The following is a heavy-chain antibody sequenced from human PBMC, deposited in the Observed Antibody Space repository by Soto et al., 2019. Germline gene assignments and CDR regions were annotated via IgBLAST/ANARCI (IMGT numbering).Heavy chain of an antibody. V-gene: IGHV1-69*01. CDR3: ARVGVVVSNYSYDYGMDV. CDR2: NIPMLGTT. Sequence: QVQLVPSGAEVKKPGSSGKVSCKASGGTFSDSGISWVRQAPGQGPEWMGGNIPMLGTTNYAQKVQGRVSITADESTSTVFMELGSLRSEDTDVYYCARVGVVVSNYSYDYGMDVWGQGTTVTVSS. CDR1: GGTFSDSG. D-gene: IGHD3-22*01. J-gene: IGHJ6*02.